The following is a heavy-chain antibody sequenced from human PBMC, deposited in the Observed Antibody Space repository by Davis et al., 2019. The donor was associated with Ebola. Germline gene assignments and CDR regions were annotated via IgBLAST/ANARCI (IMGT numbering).Heavy chain of an antibody. CDR1: GFTFSIYS. D-gene: IGHD4-17*01. CDR3: APPGTTVTTS. J-gene: IGHJ4*02. Sequence: GGSLRLSCVASGFTFSIYSMNWVRQAPGKGLEWVSYISSSSSTIYYADSVKGRFTISRDNAKNSLYLQMNSLRDEDTAVYYCAPPGTTVTTSWGQGTLVTVSS. CDR2: ISSSSSTI. V-gene: IGHV3-48*02.